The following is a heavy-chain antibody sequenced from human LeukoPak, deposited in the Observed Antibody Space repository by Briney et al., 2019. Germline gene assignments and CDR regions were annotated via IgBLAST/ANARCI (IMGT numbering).Heavy chain of an antibody. J-gene: IGHJ4*02. V-gene: IGHV1-8*03. CDR1: GYTFTSYD. Sequence: AASVKVSCKASGYTFTSYDINWVRQATGQGLEWMGWMNPNSGNTGYAQKFQGRVTITRNTSISTAYMELNSLRSEDTAVYYCARGPRRSYDSSGYYSNYWGQGTLVTVSS. CDR2: MNPNSGNT. D-gene: IGHD3-22*01. CDR3: ARGPRRSYDSSGYYSNY.